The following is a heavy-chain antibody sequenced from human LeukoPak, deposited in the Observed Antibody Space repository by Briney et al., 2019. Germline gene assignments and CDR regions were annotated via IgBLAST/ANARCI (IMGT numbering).Heavy chain of an antibody. D-gene: IGHD6-13*01. CDR2: ISSSSSYI. CDR1: GFTFSSYS. J-gene: IGHJ4*02. Sequence: GGSLGLSCAASGFTFSSYSMNWVRQAPGKGLEWVSSISSSSSYIYYADSVKGRFTISRDNAKNSLYLQMNSLRAEDTAVYYCARVWGIAAAGKYYFDYWGQGTLVTVSS. CDR3: ARVWGIAAAGKYYFDY. V-gene: IGHV3-21*01.